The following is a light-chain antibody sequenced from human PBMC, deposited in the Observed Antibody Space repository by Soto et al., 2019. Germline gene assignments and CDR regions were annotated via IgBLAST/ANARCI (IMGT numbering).Light chain of an antibody. CDR1: QNIRNL. CDR3: QQYNTSAT. CDR2: DAS. J-gene: IGKJ5*01. V-gene: IGKV1-5*01. Sequence: DIQMTQCPSPLSAALGDRVTITCRASQNIRNLLAWYQQKPGKAPKPLIYDASTLKTGVPSRFSGSGSGSEFNFTITGLQPDYFATDFCQQYNTSATFGQGTRLEIK.